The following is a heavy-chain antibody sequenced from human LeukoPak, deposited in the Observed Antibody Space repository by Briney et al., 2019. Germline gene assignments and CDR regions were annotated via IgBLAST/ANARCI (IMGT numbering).Heavy chain of an antibody. CDR2: ISSSSSYI. CDR3: ARGLPSTILGGDYY. Sequence: NPGGSLRLSCAAPGVTFSSYSMNSVRQAPGKGLEWVSSISSSSSYIYYADSVKGRFTISRDNAKNSLYLQMNSLRAEDTAVYYCARGLPSTILGGDYYWGQGTLVTVYS. D-gene: IGHD3-3*01. V-gene: IGHV3-21*01. CDR1: GVTFSSYS. J-gene: IGHJ4*02.